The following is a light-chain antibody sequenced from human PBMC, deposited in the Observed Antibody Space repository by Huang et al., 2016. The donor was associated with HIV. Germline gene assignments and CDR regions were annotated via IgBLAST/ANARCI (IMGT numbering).Light chain of an antibody. CDR2: GAS. Sequence: ETVMTQSPATLSVSPGERATLSCRASQSVSSNLAWYQQKPGQAPRLLIYGASTRATGIPARCSGSGSGTEFTLTISSLQSEDFAVYYCQQYNNWPSAFGQGTKVEIK. V-gene: IGKV3-15*01. CDR1: QSVSSN. CDR3: QQYNNWPSA. J-gene: IGKJ1*01.